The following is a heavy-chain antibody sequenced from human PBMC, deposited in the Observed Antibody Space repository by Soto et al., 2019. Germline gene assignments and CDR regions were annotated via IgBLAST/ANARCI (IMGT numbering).Heavy chain of an antibody. V-gene: IGHV1-2*04. D-gene: IGHD3-22*01. CDR3: AKDGEYYYDSSGEFDY. CDR1: GYTFTGYY. Sequence: QVQLVQSGAEVKKPGASVKVSCKASGYTFTGYYMHWVRQAPGQGLEWMGWINPNSGGTNYAQKFQGWVTMTRDTSISTAYMELSRLRSDDTAVYYCAKDGEYYYDSSGEFDYWGQGTLVTVSS. CDR2: INPNSGGT. J-gene: IGHJ4*02.